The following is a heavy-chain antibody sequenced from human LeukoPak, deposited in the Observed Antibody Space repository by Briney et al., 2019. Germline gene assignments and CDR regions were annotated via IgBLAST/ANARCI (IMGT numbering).Heavy chain of an antibody. CDR2: IIPIFGTA. V-gene: IGHV1-69*05. J-gene: IGHJ6*03. CDR1: GGTFSSYA. D-gene: IGHD4-11*01. CDR3: ARAVPYSSPLYYYYMDV. Sequence: ASVKVPCKASGGTFSSYAISWVRQAPGQGLEWMGGIIPIFGTANYAQKFQGRVTITTDESTSTAYMELSSLRSEDTAVYYCARAVPYSSPLYYYYMDVWGKGTSVTVSS.